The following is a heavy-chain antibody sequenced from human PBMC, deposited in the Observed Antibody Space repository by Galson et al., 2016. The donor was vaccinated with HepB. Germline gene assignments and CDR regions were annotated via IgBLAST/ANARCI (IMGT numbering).Heavy chain of an antibody. CDR3: ARESSYVNVLDH. CDR2: LCYDGPKI. D-gene: IGHD5-18*01. J-gene: IGHJ4*02. V-gene: IGHV3-30*04. CDR1: GFPFSGYT. Sequence: SLRLSCAASGFPFSGYTIHWVRQAPGKGLDWVARLCYDGPKIKSADSVKGRFTISRDNSKNTVSLQMNSLRVDDTAVFYCARESSYVNVLDHWGQGTLVTVSS.